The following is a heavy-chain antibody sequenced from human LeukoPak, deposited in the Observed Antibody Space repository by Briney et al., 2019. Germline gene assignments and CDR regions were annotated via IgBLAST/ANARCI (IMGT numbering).Heavy chain of an antibody. CDR2: ISSSSSYI. J-gene: IGHJ5*02. V-gene: IGHV3-21*01. CDR1: GFTFSSYS. Sequence: PGGSLRLSCAASGFTFSSYSMNWVRQAPGQGLEWVSSISSSSSYIYYAGSVKGRFTISRDNAKNSLYLQMNSLRAEDTAVYYCARNYGSGSYFTLPRGFDPWGQGTLVTVSS. D-gene: IGHD3-10*01. CDR3: ARNYGSGSYFTLPRGFDP.